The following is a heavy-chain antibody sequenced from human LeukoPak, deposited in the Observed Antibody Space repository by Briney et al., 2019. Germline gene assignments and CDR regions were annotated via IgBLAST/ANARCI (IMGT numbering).Heavy chain of an antibody. V-gene: IGHV3-21*01. Sequence: GGSLRLSCAASGFTFSSYSINWVRQAPGKGLEWVSSISTTSSYADSVRGRFTISRDNAKNSLYLQMNSLRAEDTAVYYCATHRGYCTGGSCYFDYWGQGTLVAVSS. D-gene: IGHD2-15*01. CDR2: ISTTSS. CDR3: ATHRGYCTGGSCYFDY. CDR1: GFTFSSYS. J-gene: IGHJ4*02.